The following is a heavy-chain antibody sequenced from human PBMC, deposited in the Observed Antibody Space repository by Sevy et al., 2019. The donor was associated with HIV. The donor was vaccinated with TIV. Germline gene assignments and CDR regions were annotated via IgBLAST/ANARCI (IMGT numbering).Heavy chain of an antibody. CDR1: GFTISTYW. Sequence: GGSLRLSCAASGFTISTYWVTWVRQAPGKGLEWLATINLDGSETFYVDSVKGRFTISRHNPRKSVYLQMTSLSAEDTAVYYCARLFYGSADYWGQGTLVTVSS. V-gene: IGHV3-7*01. J-gene: IGHJ4*02. D-gene: IGHD3-10*01. CDR3: ARLFYGSADY. CDR2: INLDGSET.